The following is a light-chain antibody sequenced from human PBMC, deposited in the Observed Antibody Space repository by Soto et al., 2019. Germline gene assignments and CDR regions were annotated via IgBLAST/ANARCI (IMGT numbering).Light chain of an antibody. CDR3: VTFDSSLNAVV. J-gene: IGLJ2*01. CDR2: NNH. CDR1: SSNIGANF. Sequence: QSVLTQPPSVSAAPGQKVAISCSGGSSNIGANFVSWYQQFPGTAPKLLIFNNHERPSGIPDRFSGSKSGTSATLHITGLQTGDEADYYCVTFDSSLNAVVFGGVTKLTVL. V-gene: IGLV1-51*01.